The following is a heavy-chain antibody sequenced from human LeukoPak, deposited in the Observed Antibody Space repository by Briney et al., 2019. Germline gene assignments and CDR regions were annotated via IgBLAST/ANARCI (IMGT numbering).Heavy chain of an antibody. CDR2: INSDGSST. D-gene: IGHD6-13*01. V-gene: IGHV3-74*01. CDR1: GFTFSSYC. CDR3: ARAGYSSSWYYYYYYMDV. Sequence: GGSLRLSCAASGFTFSSYCMCWVPDAPGEGLWCVSGINSDGSSTSYADSVKGRFTISRDNSKNTLYLQMNSLRAEDTAVYYCARAGYSSSWYYYYYYMDVWGKGTTVTVSS. J-gene: IGHJ6*03.